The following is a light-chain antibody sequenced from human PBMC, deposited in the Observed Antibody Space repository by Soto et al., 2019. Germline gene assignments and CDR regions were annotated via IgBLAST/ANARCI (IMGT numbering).Light chain of an antibody. Sequence: DIQMTQSPSSLSASVGDRVTITCRASQSISNYLNCYQQKAGKAPDLLMYAASSLQSGVPPRFSGSGSGTDFTLTISNLQPEDFATYYCQQSYLTPFTFGPGTKVDIK. J-gene: IGKJ3*01. CDR1: QSISNY. CDR2: AAS. CDR3: QQSYLTPFT. V-gene: IGKV1-39*01.